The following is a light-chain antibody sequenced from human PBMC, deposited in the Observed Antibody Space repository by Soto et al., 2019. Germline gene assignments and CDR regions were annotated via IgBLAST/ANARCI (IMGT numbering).Light chain of an antibody. CDR2: DVS. CDR3: SSYTSSSTYV. CDR1: SSDVGGYNY. Sequence: QSVLTQPASVSGSPGQSITISCTGTSSDVGGYNYVSWYQQYPGKAPKLMIYDVSNRPSGVSIRFSGSKSGNTASLTISGLQAEDEADYYCSSYTSSSTYVFGTGT. V-gene: IGLV2-14*03. J-gene: IGLJ1*01.